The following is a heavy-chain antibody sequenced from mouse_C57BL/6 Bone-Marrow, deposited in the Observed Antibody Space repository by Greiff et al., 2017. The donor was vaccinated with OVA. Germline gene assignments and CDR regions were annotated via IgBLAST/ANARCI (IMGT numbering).Heavy chain of an antibody. Sequence: EVKLVESGAELVRPGASVKLSCTASGFNIKDYYMHWVKQRPEQGLEWIGRIDPEDGDTEYAPKFQGKATMTADTSSNTAYLQLSSLTSEDTSVYYCTRYYYGSIYAMDYWGQGTSVTVSS. D-gene: IGHD1-1*01. V-gene: IGHV14-1*01. CDR3: TRYYYGSIYAMDY. J-gene: IGHJ4*01. CDR1: GFNIKDYY. CDR2: IDPEDGDT.